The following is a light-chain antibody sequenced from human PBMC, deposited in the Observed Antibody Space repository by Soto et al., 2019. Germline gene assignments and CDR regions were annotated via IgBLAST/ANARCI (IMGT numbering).Light chain of an antibody. CDR1: QGISSW. J-gene: IGKJ4*01. CDR3: QQAHSFPLT. V-gene: IGKV1-12*01. Sequence: DIQMTQSPSSVSASVGDRVTITCWARQGISSWLAWYQQKPGTAPNLLISAACCLQSGVPSRFSGSGAGTDFTLIISNLQPEDFATYYCQQAHSFPLTFGGGTKVEI. CDR2: AAC.